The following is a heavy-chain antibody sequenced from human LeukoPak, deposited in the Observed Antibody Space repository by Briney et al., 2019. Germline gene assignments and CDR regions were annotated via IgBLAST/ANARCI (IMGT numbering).Heavy chain of an antibody. CDR2: IYYSGST. Sequence: SETLSLTCTVSGGSISSGSYYWGWIRQPPGKGLEWIGRIYYSGSTYYNPSLQSRVTISIDTSKNQFSLKLSSVTAADTAVYYCARDLVTTAEFDYWGQGILVIVSS. CDR3: ARDLVTTAEFDY. J-gene: IGHJ4*02. CDR1: GGSISSGSYY. V-gene: IGHV4-39*02. D-gene: IGHD3-22*01.